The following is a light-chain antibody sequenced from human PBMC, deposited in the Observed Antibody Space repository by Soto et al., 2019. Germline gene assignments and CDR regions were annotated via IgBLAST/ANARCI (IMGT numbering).Light chain of an antibody. CDR2: GAS. CDR1: QSISSN. J-gene: IGKJ2*01. V-gene: IGKV3-15*01. Sequence: EIVMTQSPGTLSVSLGERATLSCRASQSISSNLAWYQQKPGQAPRLLIYGASTRATGIPDRFSGSGSGTDFTLTISSLQSEDFAVYFCQQYNNWRSYTFGQGTKLEIK. CDR3: QQYNNWRSYT.